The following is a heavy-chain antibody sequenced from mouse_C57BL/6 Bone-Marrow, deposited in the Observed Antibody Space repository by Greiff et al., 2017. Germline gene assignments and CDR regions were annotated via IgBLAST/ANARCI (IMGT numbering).Heavy chain of an antibody. CDR3: ARPRYYYCSSPYYYAMDY. CDR1: GYTFTSYW. CDR2: INPSSGYT. V-gene: IGHV1-7*01. J-gene: IGHJ4*01. Sequence: QVQLQQSGAELAKPGASVKLSCKASGYTFTSYWMHWVKQRPGQGLEWIGYINPSSGYTKYNQKFKDKATLTADNSSSTAYMQLRSLTLDDSAVYYCARPRYYYCSSPYYYAMDYWGQGTSVTVSS. D-gene: IGHD1-1*01.